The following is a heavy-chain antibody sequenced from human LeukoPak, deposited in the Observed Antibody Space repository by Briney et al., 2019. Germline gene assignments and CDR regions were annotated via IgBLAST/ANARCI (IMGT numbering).Heavy chain of an antibody. CDR1: GYPFTSYY. V-gene: IGHV1-2*02. J-gene: IGHJ4*02. D-gene: IGHD3-3*01. CDR2: ISFSGVT. Sequence: ASVKVSCKTSGYPFTSYYIQWLRQAPGQGLEWMGWISFSGVTKYAEKLRGRVTLTRDTSRATAYMELTGLTSNDTAVYYCARDLRLFDYWGQGTLVTVSS. CDR3: ARDLRLFDY.